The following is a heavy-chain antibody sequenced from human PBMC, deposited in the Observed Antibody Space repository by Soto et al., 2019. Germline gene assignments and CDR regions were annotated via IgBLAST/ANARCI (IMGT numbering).Heavy chain of an antibody. CDR1: GGSIRSYC. CDR3: ASIAARSPKGYYYMDV. D-gene: IGHD6-6*01. V-gene: IGHV4-34*01. CDR2: INHSGST. Sequence: SETLSLTCTVSGGSIRSYCWSWIRQPPGKGLEWIGEINHSGSTNYNPSLKSRVTISVDTSKNQFSLKLSSVTAADTAVYYCASIAARSPKGYYYMDVCGKGTTVTVSS. J-gene: IGHJ6*03.